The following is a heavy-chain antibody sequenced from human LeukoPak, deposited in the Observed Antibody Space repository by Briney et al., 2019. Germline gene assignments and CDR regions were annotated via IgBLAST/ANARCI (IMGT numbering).Heavy chain of an antibody. CDR1: GFTFSSYS. CDR2: ISSSSSYI. V-gene: IGHV3-21*01. J-gene: IGHJ5*02. CDR3: ARDYYYDFWSGYYLVGGQDNWFDP. Sequence: GGSLRLSRAASGFTFSSYSMNWVRQAPGKGLEWVSSISSSSSYIYYADSVKGRFTISRDSAKNPLYLQMNSLRAEDTAVYYCARDYYYDFWSGYYLVGGQDNWFDPWGQGTLVTVSS. D-gene: IGHD3-3*01.